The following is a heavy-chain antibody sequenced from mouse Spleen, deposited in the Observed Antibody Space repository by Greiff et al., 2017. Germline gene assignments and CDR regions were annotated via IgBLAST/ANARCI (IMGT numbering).Heavy chain of an antibody. Sequence: ESGPGLVKPSQSLSLTCSVTGYSITSGYYWNWIRQFPGNKLEWMGYISYDGSNNYNPSLKNRISITRDTSKNQFFLKLNSVTTEDTATYYCAREDYGYFDYWGQGTTLTVSS. D-gene: IGHD1-1*01. J-gene: IGHJ2*01. CDR1: GYSITSGYY. V-gene: IGHV3-6*01. CDR3: AREDYGYFDY. CDR2: ISYDGSN.